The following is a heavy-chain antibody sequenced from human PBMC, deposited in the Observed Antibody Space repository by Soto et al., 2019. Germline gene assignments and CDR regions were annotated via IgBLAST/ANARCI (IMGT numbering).Heavy chain of an antibody. D-gene: IGHD3-9*01. Sequence: GGSLRLSCAASGFTFSSYWMHWVRQAPGKGLVWVSRINSDRSSTSYAVSVKGRFTISRNNAKNPFYLKMNILGAEDRFFFFCARGDILTGIDPDDVFDIWGQGTMVTVSS. CDR2: INSDRSST. J-gene: IGHJ3*02. CDR1: GFTFSSYW. CDR3: ARGDILTGIDPDDVFDI. V-gene: IGHV3-74*01.